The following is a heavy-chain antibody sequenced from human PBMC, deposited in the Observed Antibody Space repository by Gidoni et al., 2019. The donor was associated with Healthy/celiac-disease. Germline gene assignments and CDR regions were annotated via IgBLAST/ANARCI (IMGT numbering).Heavy chain of an antibody. V-gene: IGHV1-8*01. CDR1: GYTFTRYD. J-gene: IGHJ6*02. CDR2: MNPNSGNT. Sequence: QVQLVQSGAEVKKPGASVTVSCQASGYTFTRYDINGVRQATGQGLEWMGWMNPNSGNTGYEQKCQGRVTMNRNTSISTAYMELSSLRSEDTAVYYCARGLYSRQLYGMDVWGQGTTVTVSS. D-gene: IGHD6-13*01. CDR3: ARGLYSRQLYGMDV.